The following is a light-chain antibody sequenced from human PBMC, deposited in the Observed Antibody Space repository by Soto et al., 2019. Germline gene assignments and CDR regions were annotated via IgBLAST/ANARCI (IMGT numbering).Light chain of an antibody. J-gene: IGKJ3*01. V-gene: IGKV3-11*01. Sequence: EVVLTQSPATMSMSPGERATLSCRASQSVRTYLAWYQQKPGQAPRLLIYDASNRATGIPARFSGSGSGTDFTLTISSLEPEDVAVYYCQQRNNRPVTFGPGTKVDIK. CDR2: DAS. CDR3: QQRNNRPVT. CDR1: QSVRTY.